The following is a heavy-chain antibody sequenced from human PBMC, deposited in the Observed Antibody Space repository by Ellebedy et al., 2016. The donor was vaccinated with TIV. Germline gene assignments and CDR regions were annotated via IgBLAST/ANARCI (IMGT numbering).Heavy chain of an antibody. V-gene: IGHV4-34*01. J-gene: IGHJ4*02. CDR2: INHSGST. CDR1: GGSFSGYY. CDR3: ARRDGYNYPRSFDY. Sequence: SETLSLTXAVYGGSFSGYYWSWIRQPPGKGLEWIGEINHSGSTNYNPSLKSRVTISVDTSKNQFSLKLSSVTAADTAVYYCARRDGYNYPRSFDYWGQGTLVTVSS. D-gene: IGHD5-24*01.